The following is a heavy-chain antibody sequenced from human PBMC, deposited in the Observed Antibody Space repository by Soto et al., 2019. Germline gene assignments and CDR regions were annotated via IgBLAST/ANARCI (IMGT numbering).Heavy chain of an antibody. J-gene: IGHJ4*02. V-gene: IGHV3-33*01. Sequence: QVQLVESGGGVVQPGRSLRLSCAASGFTFSSYGMHWVRQAPGTGLEWVAVIWYDGTNKFYADSVKGRFTISRDNSKNTLYLQMNSLRAEDTAVYYCARDPRYYYDSSGYYGYFDYWGQGTLVTVSS. D-gene: IGHD3-22*01. CDR3: ARDPRYYYDSSGYYGYFDY. CDR2: IWYDGTNK. CDR1: GFTFSSYG.